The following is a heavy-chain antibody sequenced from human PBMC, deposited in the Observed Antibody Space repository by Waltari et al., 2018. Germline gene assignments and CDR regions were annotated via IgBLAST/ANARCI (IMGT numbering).Heavy chain of an antibody. D-gene: IGHD7-27*01. CDR2: ISSSSSHT. V-gene: IGHV3-21*02. CDR1: GFTFSSYT. CDR3: ATGGWGFYLDY. Sequence: EVQLVESGGGLVKPGGSLRLCCAASGFTFSSYTMNWVRQAPGKGLDWVSSISSSSSHTFYADSVKGRFTISRDNAKNSLYLQMNSLRAEDTAVYYCATGGWGFYLDYWGQGTLVTVSS. J-gene: IGHJ4*02.